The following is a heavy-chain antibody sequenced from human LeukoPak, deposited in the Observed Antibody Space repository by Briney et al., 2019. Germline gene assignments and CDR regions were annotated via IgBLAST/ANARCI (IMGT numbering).Heavy chain of an antibody. Sequence: PSETLSLTCAVYGGSFSGYYWSWIRQPPGKGLEWIGEINHSGSTNYNPSLKSRVTISVDTSKNQFSLKLSSVTAADTAVYYCAAGGIAAAGRIFDYWGQGTLVTVSS. D-gene: IGHD6-13*01. CDR1: GGSFSGYY. J-gene: IGHJ4*02. CDR2: INHSGST. CDR3: AAGGIAAAGRIFDY. V-gene: IGHV4-34*01.